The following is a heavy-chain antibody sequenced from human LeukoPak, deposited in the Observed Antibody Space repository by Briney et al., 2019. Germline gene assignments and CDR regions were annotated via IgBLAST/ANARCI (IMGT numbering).Heavy chain of an antibody. D-gene: IGHD4-17*01. CDR2: IYPGDSET. Sequence: GESLKISCKGSGYSFVRYWIGWVRQMPGKGLEWMGIIYPGDSETRYSPSFQSQVTISADKSISTAFLQWSSLKASDTAMYYCARPGRATVTRLDYWGQGTLVTVTS. V-gene: IGHV5-51*01. CDR3: ARPGRATVTRLDY. J-gene: IGHJ4*02. CDR1: GYSFVRYW.